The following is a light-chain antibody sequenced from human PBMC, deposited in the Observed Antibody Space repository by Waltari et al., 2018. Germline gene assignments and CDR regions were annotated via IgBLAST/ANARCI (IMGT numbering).Light chain of an antibody. J-gene: IGKJ2*01. CDR3: QQYYSTPYT. Sequence: DIVMTQSPDSLGVSLGVRATLNCKSSHSVLHNSNNKNFLAWYQQKPGQPPKLLIYWASTRESGVPDRFSGSGSGTDFTLTISSLQAEDVAVYYCQQYYSTPYTFGQGTKLEIK. CDR1: HSVLHNSNNKNF. CDR2: WAS. V-gene: IGKV4-1*01.